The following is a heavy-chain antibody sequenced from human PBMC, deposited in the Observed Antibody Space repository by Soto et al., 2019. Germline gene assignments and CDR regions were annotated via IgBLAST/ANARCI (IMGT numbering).Heavy chain of an antibody. CDR3: ARDTSSNWYYFDY. D-gene: IGHD6-13*01. CDR1: GYTFASFY. CDR2: INPSGGST. V-gene: IGHV1-46*01. Sequence: ASVKVSCKASGYTFASFYMHWVRQAPGQGLEWMGIINPSGGSTTYAQKFQGRVTMTRDTSTSTVYMELSSLRSEDTAVYYCARDTSSNWYYFDYWGQGTRVTVSS. J-gene: IGHJ4*02.